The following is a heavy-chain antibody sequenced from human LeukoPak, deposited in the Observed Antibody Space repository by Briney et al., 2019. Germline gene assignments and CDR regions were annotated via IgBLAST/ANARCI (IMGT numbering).Heavy chain of an antibody. J-gene: IGHJ4*02. CDR2: ISAYNGNT. Sequence: GASVKVSCKASGYTFTSYGISWVRPAPGQGLEWMGWISAYNGNTNYEQKLQGRVTMTTDTSTSTAYMEPRSPRCDDTAVYYCARTYSSGWGHYFDYWSQGTLVTVSS. V-gene: IGHV1-18*01. CDR3: ARTYSSGWGHYFDY. CDR1: GYTFTSYG. D-gene: IGHD6-19*01.